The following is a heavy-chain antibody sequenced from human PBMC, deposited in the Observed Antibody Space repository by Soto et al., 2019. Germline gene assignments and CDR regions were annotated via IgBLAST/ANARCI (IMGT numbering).Heavy chain of an antibody. V-gene: IGHV1-2*04. CDR2: INPNGGGT. D-gene: IGHD6-6*01. CDR3: ARGEQLVHFDS. CDR1: GYIFPEYY. J-gene: IGHJ4*01. Sequence: GSVKLSFKASGYIFPEYYLHWVLQAPGEGLEWMGRINPNGGGTNYAQKFEGWVTMTTDTSISTAYMELSRLNFDDTAVYYCARGEQLVHFDSWGQGTLVTVSS.